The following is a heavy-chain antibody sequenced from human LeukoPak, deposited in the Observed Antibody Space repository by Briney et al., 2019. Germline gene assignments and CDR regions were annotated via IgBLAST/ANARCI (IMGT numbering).Heavy chain of an antibody. CDR3: ARGHSLEYYYDSSGHDY. D-gene: IGHD3-22*01. J-gene: IGHJ4*02. CDR1: GYTFTSYY. CDR2: INPSGGST. Sequence: ASVKVSCKASGYTFTSYYMHWVRQAPGQGLEWMGIINPSGGSTSYAQKFQGGVTMTRDTSTSTVYMELSSLRSEDTAVYYCARGHSLEYYYDSSGHDYWGQGTLVTVSS. V-gene: IGHV1-46*01.